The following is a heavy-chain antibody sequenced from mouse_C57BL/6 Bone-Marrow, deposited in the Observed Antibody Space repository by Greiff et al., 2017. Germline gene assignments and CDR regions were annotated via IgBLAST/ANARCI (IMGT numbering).Heavy chain of an antibody. D-gene: IGHD1-1*01. Sequence: VQLVESGPGLVAPSQSLSITCTVSGFSLTSYGVHWVRQPPGKGLEWLVVIWSDGSTTYNSALKSRLSISKDNSKSQVFLKMNRLQTDDTAMYYCARAPLTTVVATDAMDYWGQGTSVTVSS. J-gene: IGHJ4*01. V-gene: IGHV2-6*03. CDR3: ARAPLTTVVATDAMDY. CDR1: GFSLTSYG. CDR2: IWSDGST.